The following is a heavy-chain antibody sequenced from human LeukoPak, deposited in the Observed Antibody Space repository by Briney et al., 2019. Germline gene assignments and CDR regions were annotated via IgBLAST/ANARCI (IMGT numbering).Heavy chain of an antibody. CDR2: ISSSSSYI. V-gene: IGHV3-21*01. Sequence: SGGSLRLSCAASGFTFSSYSMNWVRQAPGKGLEWVSSISSSSSYIYYADSVKGRFTISRDNAKNSLYLQMNSLRAEDTVVYYCARDRLEEVSRAAAGPGAFDIWGQGTMVTVSS. CDR1: GFTFSSYS. J-gene: IGHJ3*02. CDR3: ARDRLEEVSRAAAGPGAFDI. D-gene: IGHD6-13*01.